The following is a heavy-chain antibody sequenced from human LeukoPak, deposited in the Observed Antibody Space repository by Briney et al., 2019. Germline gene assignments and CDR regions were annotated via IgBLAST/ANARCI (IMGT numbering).Heavy chain of an antibody. D-gene: IGHD3-22*01. Sequence: GGSLRLSCAASGFTFSSYGMHWVRQAPGKGLEWVAVISYDGSNKYYADSVKGRFTISRDNSKNTLYLQMNSLRAEDTAVYYCAKDFQLTYYYDSGPDYWGQGTLVTVSS. CDR2: ISYDGSNK. J-gene: IGHJ4*02. V-gene: IGHV3-30*18. CDR1: GFTFSSYG. CDR3: AKDFQLTYYYDSGPDY.